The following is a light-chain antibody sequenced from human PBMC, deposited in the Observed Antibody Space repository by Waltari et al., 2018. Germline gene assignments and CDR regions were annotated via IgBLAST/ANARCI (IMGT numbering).Light chain of an antibody. J-gene: IGLJ1*01. CDR1: NIGSYS. Sequence: SYLLTQPPSVSVAPGETARITCGGDNIGSYSVHWYQQKPGQAPVLVIFYDSDRPSGIPERFSGSNSGNTATLTISRVEAGDEANYYCQVWHAAIDPGVFGTGTEVTV. V-gene: IGLV3-21*04. CDR2: YDS. CDR3: QVWHAAIDPGV.